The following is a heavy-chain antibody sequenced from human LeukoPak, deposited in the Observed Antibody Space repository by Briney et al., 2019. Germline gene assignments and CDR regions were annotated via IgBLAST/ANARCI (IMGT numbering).Heavy chain of an antibody. J-gene: IGHJ6*02. CDR2: IYSSGST. D-gene: IGHD3-10*01. V-gene: IGHV4-59*10. CDR3: ARVGRVGPSDYGMDV. Sequence: SETLSLTCAVYGGSLSDYYWSWIRQPAGKGLEWIGRIYSSGSTDYNPSLRSRVTMSVDTSKNQFSLKLISVTAADTAVYYCARVGRVGPSDYGMDVWGQGTTVTVSS. CDR1: GGSLSDYY.